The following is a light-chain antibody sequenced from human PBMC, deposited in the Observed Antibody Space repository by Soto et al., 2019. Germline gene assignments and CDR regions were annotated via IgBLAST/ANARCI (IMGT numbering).Light chain of an antibody. CDR3: QQYGSSPYT. CDR1: QSVRNNY. Sequence: EILLMQSPGTLSLSPGERATLSCRASQSVRNNYVAWYQQKPGQAPRLFIHGASGRATGIPDRFSGSGSGTDFTLTISRLEPEDFAVYYCQQYGSSPYTFGQGTKLEI. V-gene: IGKV3-20*01. J-gene: IGKJ2*01. CDR2: GAS.